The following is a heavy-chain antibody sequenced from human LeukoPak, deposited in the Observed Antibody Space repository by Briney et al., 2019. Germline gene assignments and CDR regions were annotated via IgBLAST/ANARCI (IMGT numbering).Heavy chain of an antibody. V-gene: IGHV4-38-2*01. D-gene: IGHD6-19*01. CDR3: ARWLGNGFDM. CDR2: FHLGGNT. CDR1: VYSASSNSS. J-gene: IGHJ3*02. Sequence: SETLSLTCVLSVYSASSNSSWAWIGQSPGKGLEWIGSFHLGGNTYNKPSLRSEVRLSIDTSENRCFLDRNSVAPADTAVFYCARWLGNGFDMWGQGTMVTVSS.